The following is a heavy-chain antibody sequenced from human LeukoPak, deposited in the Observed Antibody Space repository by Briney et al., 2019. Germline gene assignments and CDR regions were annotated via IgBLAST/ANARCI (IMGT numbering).Heavy chain of an antibody. CDR3: ARDGSGDGSGSPEYYFDY. CDR1: GGTFSSYA. J-gene: IGHJ4*02. D-gene: IGHD3-10*01. V-gene: IGHV1-69*05. Sequence: ASVKVSCKASGGTFSSYAISWVRQAPGQGLEWMGGIIPIFGTANYAQKFQGRVTMTRDMSTSTVYMELSSLRSEDTAVYYCARDGSGDGSGSPEYYFDYWGQGTLVTVSS. CDR2: IIPIFGTA.